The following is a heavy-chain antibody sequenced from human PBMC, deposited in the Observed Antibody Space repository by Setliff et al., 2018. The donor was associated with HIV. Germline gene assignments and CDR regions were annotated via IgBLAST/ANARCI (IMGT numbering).Heavy chain of an antibody. V-gene: IGHV1-3*01. Sequence: ASVKVSCKASGYTFTSYAMHWVRQAPGQRLEWMGWINAGNGHTKYSQKFQGRVTITADESMTTAYMELSSLRSEDTAVYYCARSPPAKHHFDYWGQGTPVTVSS. CDR2: INAGNGHT. J-gene: IGHJ4*02. CDR1: GYTFTSYA. CDR3: ARSPPAKHHFDY.